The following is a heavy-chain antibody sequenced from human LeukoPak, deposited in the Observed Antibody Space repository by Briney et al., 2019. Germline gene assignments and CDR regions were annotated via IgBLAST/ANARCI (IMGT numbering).Heavy chain of an antibody. V-gene: IGHV3-23*01. CDR1: GFTFSNYA. J-gene: IGHJ4*02. CDR3: AKWGDYDVLTGYYVSDY. D-gene: IGHD3-9*01. Sequence: PGASLRLSCAASGFTFSNYAMSWVRQAPGKGMEWVSAITASGGNTYYADSVKGRFTISRDNSKNTVFLQMNSLRAEDTAVYYCAKWGDYDVLTGYYVSDYWGQGTLVTVSS. CDR2: ITASGGNT.